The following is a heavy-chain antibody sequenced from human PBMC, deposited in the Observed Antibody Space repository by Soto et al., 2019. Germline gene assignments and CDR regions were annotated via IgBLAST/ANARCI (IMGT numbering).Heavy chain of an antibody. CDR3: ERDPIVVATQPYYFDY. V-gene: IGHV1-18*01. D-gene: IGHD1-26*01. CDR2: ISAYNGNT. Sequence: QVQLVQSGAEVKKPGASVKVSCKASGYTFTSYGISWVRQAPGQGLEWMGWISAYNGNTNYAQKLQGRVTRTTDTSTRTVYMELRSLRSDASAVYYCERDPIVVATQPYYFDYWGQGTLVTVSS. J-gene: IGHJ4*02. CDR1: GYTFTSYG.